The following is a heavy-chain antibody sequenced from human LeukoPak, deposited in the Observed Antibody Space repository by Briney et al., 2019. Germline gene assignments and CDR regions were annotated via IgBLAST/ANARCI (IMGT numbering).Heavy chain of an antibody. CDR1: GFTFSSYS. CDR2: ISSSSSYI. V-gene: IGHV3-21*01. Sequence: GSLRLSCAASGFTFSSYSMNWVRQAPGKGLEWVSSISSSSSYIYYADSVKGRFTISRDNAKNSLYLQMNSLRAEDTAVYYCARGAWDNVVDAAQVDVWGKGTTVTVSS. CDR3: ARGAWDNVVDAAQVDV. J-gene: IGHJ6*04. D-gene: IGHD2-2*01.